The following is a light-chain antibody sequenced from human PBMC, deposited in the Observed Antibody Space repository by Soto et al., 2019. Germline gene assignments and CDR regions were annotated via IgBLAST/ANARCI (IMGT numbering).Light chain of an antibody. CDR3: QQYDSSSPT. Sequence: DIQMTQSPSTLSASVGDGVTITCRASQNISVWLAWYQQRPGKAPKFLIYDASSLETGVPSRFSGSGSGTEFTLTIRNLQPDDFATYYCQQYDSSSPTFGQGTKLEIK. CDR1: QNISVW. V-gene: IGKV1-5*01. J-gene: IGKJ2*01. CDR2: DAS.